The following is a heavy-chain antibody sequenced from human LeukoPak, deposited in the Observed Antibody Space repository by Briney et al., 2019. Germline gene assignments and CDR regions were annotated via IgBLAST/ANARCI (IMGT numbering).Heavy chain of an antibody. J-gene: IGHJ6*02. CDR1: GFTFSNAW. CDR2: IKSKTDGGTT. D-gene: IGHD2/OR15-2a*01. Sequence: PGGSLRLSCAASGFTFSNAWMSWVRQAPGKGLEWVGRIKSKTDGGTTDYAAPVKGRFTISRDDSKNTLYLQMNSLKTEDTAVYYCTTLTISNYYYYYGMDVWGQGTTVTVSS. V-gene: IGHV3-15*01. CDR3: TTLTISNYYYYYGMDV.